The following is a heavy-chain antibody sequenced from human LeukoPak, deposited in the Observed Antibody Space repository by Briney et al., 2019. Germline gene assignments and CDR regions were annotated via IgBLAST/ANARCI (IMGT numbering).Heavy chain of an antibody. J-gene: IGHJ4*02. V-gene: IGHV3-74*01. CDR2: ITGDGSST. Sequence: GGSLRLSCAASGFXFSSHWMHWVRQAPGKGLVWVSRITGDGSSTDYADSVKGRFTISRDNAKTTLYLQMNSLRAEDTAVYYCTGELASGLWGQGTLVTVSS. CDR3: TGELASGL. D-gene: IGHD3-3*02. CDR1: GFXFSSHW.